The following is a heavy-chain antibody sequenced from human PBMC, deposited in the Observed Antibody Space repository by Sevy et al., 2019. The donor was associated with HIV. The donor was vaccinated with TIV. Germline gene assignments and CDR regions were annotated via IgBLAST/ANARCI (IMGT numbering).Heavy chain of an antibody. Sequence: SETLSLTCTVSGGSISSGDYSWTWVRQPPGKGLEWIGHIYYSGSTYYNPSLKSRVTMSLDTSRNQFSLKLNSVTAADTAVYYCARGCSVGAYDYVWGSSRYEKWFDPWGQGTLVTVSS. CDR3: ARGCSVGAYDYVWGSSRYEKWFDP. J-gene: IGHJ5*02. CDR2: IYYSGST. V-gene: IGHV4-30-4*01. CDR1: GGSISSGDYS. D-gene: IGHD3-16*02.